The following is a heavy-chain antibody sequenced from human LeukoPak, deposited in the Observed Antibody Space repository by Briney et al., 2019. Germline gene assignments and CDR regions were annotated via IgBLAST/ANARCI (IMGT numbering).Heavy chain of an antibody. V-gene: IGHV4-59*01. CDR3: ARETAITERAFDY. CDR1: GGSISSYY. Sequence: SETLSLTCTVSGGSISSYYWSWIRQPPGKGLEWIGYIYYSGSTNYNPSLKSRVTISVDTSKNQFSLKLSSVTATDTAVYYCARETAITERAFDYWGQGTLVTVSS. CDR2: IYYSGST. J-gene: IGHJ4*02. D-gene: IGHD5-18*01.